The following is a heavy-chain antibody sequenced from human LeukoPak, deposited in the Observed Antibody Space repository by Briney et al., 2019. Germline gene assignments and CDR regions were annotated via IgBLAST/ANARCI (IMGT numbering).Heavy chain of an antibody. CDR2: IYPGDSDT. V-gene: IGHV5-51*01. J-gene: IGHJ4*02. Sequence: GESLKISCKGSGYSFTSYWIGWVRQMPGKGLEWMGIIYPGDSDTRYSPSFQGQVTISADKSISTAYLQWSSLKASDTAMYYCARSGYSSSWYRPRPFDYWGQGTLVTVSS. CDR1: GYSFTSYW. D-gene: IGHD6-13*01. CDR3: ARSGYSSSWYRPRPFDY.